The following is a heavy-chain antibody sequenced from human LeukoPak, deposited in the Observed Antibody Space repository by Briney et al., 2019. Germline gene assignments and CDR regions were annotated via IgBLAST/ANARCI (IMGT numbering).Heavy chain of an antibody. CDR1: GGSISSYY. D-gene: IGHD3-10*01. Sequence: PSETLSLTCTVSGGSISSYYWSWIRQHPGKGLEWIGYIYYSGSTYYNPSLKSRVTISVDTSKNQFSLKLSSVTAADTAVYYCARGVTMVRGALHGMDVWGQGTTVTVSS. J-gene: IGHJ6*02. CDR3: ARGVTMVRGALHGMDV. V-gene: IGHV4-59*06. CDR2: IYYSGST.